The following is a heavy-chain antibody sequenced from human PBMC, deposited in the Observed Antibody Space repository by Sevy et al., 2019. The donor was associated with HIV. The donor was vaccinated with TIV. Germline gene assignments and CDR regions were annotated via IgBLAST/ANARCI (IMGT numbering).Heavy chain of an antibody. J-gene: IGHJ5*02. CDR3: ARVGGWEVTSLDNRFDP. CDR1: GFTFDNYA. V-gene: IGHV3-23*01. Sequence: GGSLRLSCAASGFTFDNYAMSWVRQAPEKGLEWVSPISGGADTTYYADSVKGRFTISSDSSKDTLYLQMKSLRVEDTAVYYCARVGGWEVTSLDNRFDPWGQGTLVTVSS. D-gene: IGHD1-26*01. CDR2: ISGGADTT.